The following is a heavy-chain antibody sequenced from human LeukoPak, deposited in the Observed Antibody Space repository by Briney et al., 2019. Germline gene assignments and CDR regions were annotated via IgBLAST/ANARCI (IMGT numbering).Heavy chain of an antibody. J-gene: IGHJ5*02. CDR1: RFTFSSFA. D-gene: IGHD2-15*01. CDR3: AASPYCSGAVCPPP. V-gene: IGHV3-48*02. Sequence: GGSLRLSCAASRFTFSSFAMNWVRQAPGKGLEWVSYISSSSSTIYYADSVKGRFTISRDNAKNSLFLQMNSLRDEDTAVYYCAASPYCSGAVCPPPWGQGTLDTVSS. CDR2: ISSSSSTI.